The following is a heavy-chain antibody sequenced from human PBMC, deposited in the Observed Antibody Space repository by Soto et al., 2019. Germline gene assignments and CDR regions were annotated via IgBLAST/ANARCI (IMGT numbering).Heavy chain of an antibody. Sequence: GGSLRLSCAASGFTFSSYGMHWVRQAPGKGLEWVAVIWYDGSNKYYADSVKGRFTISRDNSKNTLYLQMNSLGAEDTAVYYCARDITPSDSSSWRAYYYYGMDVWGQGTTVTVSS. CDR1: GFTFSSYG. V-gene: IGHV3-33*01. CDR2: IWYDGSNK. CDR3: ARDITPSDSSSWRAYYYYGMDV. D-gene: IGHD6-13*01. J-gene: IGHJ6*02.